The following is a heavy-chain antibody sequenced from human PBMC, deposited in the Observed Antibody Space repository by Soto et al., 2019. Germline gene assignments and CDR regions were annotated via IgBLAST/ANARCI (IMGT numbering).Heavy chain of an antibody. CDR2: MNPNSGNT. V-gene: IGHV1-8*01. Sequence: ASVKVSCKASGYTFTSYDINWVRQATGQGLEWMGWMNPNSGNTGYAQKFQGRVTMTRNTSISTAYMELRSLRSEDTAVYYCATSSYGGRGYYYYGMDVWGQGTTVTVSS. J-gene: IGHJ6*02. CDR3: ATSSYGGRGYYYYGMDV. CDR1: GYTFTSYD. D-gene: IGHD5-18*01.